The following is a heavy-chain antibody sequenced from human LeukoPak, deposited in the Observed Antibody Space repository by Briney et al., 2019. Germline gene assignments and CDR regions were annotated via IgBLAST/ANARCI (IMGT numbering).Heavy chain of an antibody. CDR3: ARLRTVYDYVWGSYRPLLYYFDY. D-gene: IGHD3-16*02. Sequence: SETLSLTCAVHGGSFSGYYWSWIRQPPGKGLEWIGEINHSGSTNYNPSLKSRVTISVDTSKNQFSLKLSSVTAADTAVYYCARLRTVYDYVWGSYRPLLYYFDYWGQGTLVTVSS. V-gene: IGHV4-34*01. J-gene: IGHJ4*02. CDR1: GGSFSGYY. CDR2: INHSGST.